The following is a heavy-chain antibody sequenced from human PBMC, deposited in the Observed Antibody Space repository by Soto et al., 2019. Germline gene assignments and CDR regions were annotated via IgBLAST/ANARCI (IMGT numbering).Heavy chain of an antibody. Sequence: GGSLSLSCAASGFTFRSYEIHWVRQAPGKGLEWISYISITGSGTHYADSVKGRFTISRDNARNSLSLQMNSLRAEDTAIYYCVRDLHEPLPADVLQVANWGQGTQVTVSS. J-gene: IGHJ4*02. CDR2: ISITGSGT. CDR3: VRDLHEPLPADVLQVAN. D-gene: IGHD1-1*01. V-gene: IGHV3-48*03. CDR1: GFTFRSYE.